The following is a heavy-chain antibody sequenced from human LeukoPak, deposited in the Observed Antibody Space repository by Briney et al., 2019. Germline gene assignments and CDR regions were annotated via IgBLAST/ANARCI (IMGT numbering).Heavy chain of an antibody. J-gene: IGHJ3*01. CDR2: IRGSGGGT. CDR1: GFTFSNYA. V-gene: IGHV3-23*01. Sequence: QSGGSLRLSCAASGFTFSNYAMTWVRLAPGKGLEWVSSIRGSGGGTSYADSVKGRFTMYRDNSRDTLYLQMNNLRAEDTAVYYCGRDPNGDYIGAFDFWGQGTLVTVSS. CDR3: GRDPNGDYIGAFDF. D-gene: IGHD4-17*01.